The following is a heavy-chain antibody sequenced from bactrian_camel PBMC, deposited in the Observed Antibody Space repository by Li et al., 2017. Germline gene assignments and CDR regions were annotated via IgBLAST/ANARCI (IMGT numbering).Heavy chain of an antibody. J-gene: IGHJ6*01. CDR2: INTDGGNT. V-gene: IGHV3S40*01. D-gene: IGHD6*01. CDR3: AMEVVGDYFAS. CDR1: GFTFDIYG. Sequence: VQLVESGGGLVQPGRSLRLSCTASGFTFDIYGMSWVRQAPGKGLEWVSTINTDGGNTYYADSVKGRFTISRDNAKNTLYLQLNSLKPEDTALYYCAMEVVGDYFASWGQGTQVTVS.